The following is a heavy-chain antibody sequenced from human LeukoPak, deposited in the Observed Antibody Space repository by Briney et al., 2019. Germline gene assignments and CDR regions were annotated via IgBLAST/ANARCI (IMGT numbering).Heavy chain of an antibody. CDR2: INHSGSA. CDR3: ARQGYSSGFFFDP. V-gene: IGHV4-34*01. CDR1: GGSFSGYY. D-gene: IGHD6-19*01. Sequence: SETLSLTCAVYGGSFSGYYWSWIRQPPGMGLEWIGEINHSGSANYNPSLKSRVTISVDTSKNQFSLKLSSVTAADTAVYYCARQGYSSGFFFDPWGQGTLVTVSS. J-gene: IGHJ5*02.